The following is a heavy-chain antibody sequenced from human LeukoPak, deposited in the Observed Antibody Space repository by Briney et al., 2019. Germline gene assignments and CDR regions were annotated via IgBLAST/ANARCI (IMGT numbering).Heavy chain of an antibody. Sequence: GGSLRLSCAASGSTFSSYAMSWVRQAPGKGLEWVSAISGSGGSTYYADSVKGRFTISRDNSKNTLYLQMNSLRAEDTAVYYCAKGDYYYDSSGYPVYWGQGTLVTVSS. D-gene: IGHD3-22*01. CDR2: ISGSGGST. J-gene: IGHJ4*02. CDR3: AKGDYYYDSSGYPVY. V-gene: IGHV3-23*01. CDR1: GSTFSSYA.